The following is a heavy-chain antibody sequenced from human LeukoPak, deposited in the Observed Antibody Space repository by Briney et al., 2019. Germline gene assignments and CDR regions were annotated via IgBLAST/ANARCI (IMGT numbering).Heavy chain of an antibody. CDR1: GYSISSGYY. CDR3: ARGVRPIYSTLYYFDY. D-gene: IGHD2-2*01. J-gene: IGHJ4*02. V-gene: IGHV4-38-2*02. Sequence: PSETLSLTCTVSGYSISSGYYWGWIRQPPGEGLEWIGSVYHSGSTYYNPSLKSRVTISVDTSKNQFSLKLSSVTAADTAVYYCARGVRPIYSTLYYFDYWGQGTLVTVSS. CDR2: VYHSGST.